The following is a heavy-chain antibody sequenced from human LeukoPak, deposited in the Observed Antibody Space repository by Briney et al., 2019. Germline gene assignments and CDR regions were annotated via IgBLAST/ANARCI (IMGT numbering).Heavy chain of an antibody. V-gene: IGHV3-15*01. J-gene: IGHJ4*02. D-gene: IGHD3-10*01. Sequence: GGSLRLSCAAAGFTFSNAWMSWVRQAPGKGLEWAGRIKSKTDGGTIDYAAPVKGGFTISRDDSKNTVYLQLNSLKTEDTAVYYCTRYKYGSYYGSYYFDYWGQGTLVTVSS. CDR2: IKSKTDGGTI. CDR1: GFTFSNAW. CDR3: TRYKYGSYYGSYYFDY.